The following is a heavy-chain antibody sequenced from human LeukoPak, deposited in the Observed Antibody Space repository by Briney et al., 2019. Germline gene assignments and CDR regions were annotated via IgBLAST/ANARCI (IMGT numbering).Heavy chain of an antibody. D-gene: IGHD3-9*01. CDR3: AKGTDYDILTGSEY. CDR1: GFTFSSYA. J-gene: IGHJ4*02. Sequence: PGGSLRLSCAASGFTFSSYAMSWVRQAPGKGLEWVSGISGGGGSTYYADSVKGRFTISRDNAKNSLYLQMNSLRAEDTALYYCAKGTDYDILTGSEYWGQGTLVTVSS. V-gene: IGHV3-23*01. CDR2: ISGGGGST.